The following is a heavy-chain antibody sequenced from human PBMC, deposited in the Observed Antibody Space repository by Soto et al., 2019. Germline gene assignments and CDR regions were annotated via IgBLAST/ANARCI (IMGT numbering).Heavy chain of an antibody. J-gene: IGHJ6*04. V-gene: IGHV3-48*01. Sequence: GGSLRLSCAASGFTFSSYSMNWVRQAPGKGLEWVSYISSSSSTIYYADSVKGRFTISRDNAKNSLYLQMNSLRAEDTAVYYCARDFCSGGSCYYPDVWGKGTTVTVSS. CDR2: ISSSSSTI. D-gene: IGHD2-15*01. CDR3: ARDFCSGGSCYYPDV. CDR1: GFTFSSYS.